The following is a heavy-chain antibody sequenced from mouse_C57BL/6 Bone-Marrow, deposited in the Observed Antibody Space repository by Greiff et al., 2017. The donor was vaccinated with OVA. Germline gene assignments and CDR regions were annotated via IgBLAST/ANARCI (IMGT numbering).Heavy chain of an antibody. CDR2: IYPGDGDT. CDR3: AREGVITTADY. J-gene: IGHJ2*01. V-gene: IGHV1-82*01. D-gene: IGHD1-1*01. Sequence: VKLVESGPELVKPGASVKISCKASGYAFSSSWMNWVKQRPGKGLEWIGRIYPGDGDTNYNGKFKGKATLTADKSSSTAYMQLSSLTSEDSAVYFCAREGVITTADYWGQGTTLTVSS. CDR1: GYAFSSSW.